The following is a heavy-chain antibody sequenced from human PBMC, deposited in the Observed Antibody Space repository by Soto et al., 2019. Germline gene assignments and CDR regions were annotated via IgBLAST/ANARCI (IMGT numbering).Heavy chain of an antibody. CDR2: ISGSGDST. D-gene: IGHD6-13*01. J-gene: IGHJ3*02. Sequence: PGGSLRLSCAASGFTFSSSAMSWVRQAPGEGLEWVSTISGSGDSTYYADSVKGRFTISSDKSKSTLYLQMNSLRADDTAVYYCAKDLRPGIAAADPESDDAFDIWGQGTMVTVSS. V-gene: IGHV3-23*01. CDR3: AKDLRPGIAAADPESDDAFDI. CDR1: GFTFSSSA.